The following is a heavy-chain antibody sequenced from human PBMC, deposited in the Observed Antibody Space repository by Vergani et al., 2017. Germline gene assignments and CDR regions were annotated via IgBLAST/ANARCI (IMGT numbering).Heavy chain of an antibody. J-gene: IGHJ4*02. D-gene: IGHD5-12*01. Sequence: QVQLQESGPGLVKPSETLSLTCTVSGGSISSYYWSWIRQPPGKGLEWIGYLYYSGSTNYNPSLKSRVTISVDTSKNQFSLKLSSVTAADTAVYYCARDSGYSGYDLPLGYFDYWGQGTLVTVSS. CDR3: ARDSGYSGYDLPLGYFDY. CDR2: LYYSGST. V-gene: IGHV4-59*08. CDR1: GGSISSYY.